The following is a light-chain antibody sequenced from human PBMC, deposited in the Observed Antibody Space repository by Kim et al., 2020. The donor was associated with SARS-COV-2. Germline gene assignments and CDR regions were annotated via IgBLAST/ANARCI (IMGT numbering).Light chain of an antibody. V-gene: IGKV3-15*01. CDR2: DAT. Sequence: SPGERAPLSCRASQTINNKLVWYQQNPGQAPRLLIYDATTRATGVPARFIGSGSETDFTLTISSLQSEDFAVYYCQQSNDWPPLTFGQGTKVDIK. CDR1: QTINNK. CDR3: QQSNDWPPLT. J-gene: IGKJ1*01.